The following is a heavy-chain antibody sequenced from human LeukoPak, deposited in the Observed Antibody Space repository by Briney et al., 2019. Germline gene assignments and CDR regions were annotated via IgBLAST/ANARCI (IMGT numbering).Heavy chain of an antibody. V-gene: IGHV3-23*01. CDR3: APQSYARSLGE. CDR1: GFPFSDFF. D-gene: IGHD2-8*01. Sequence: GALRLSCAKSGFPFSDFFMGWVRQAPGKGLEGVSTTDSGCTSTYYPESVKGRFTISRDNSQNTLYLQMSSLSVEDTAVYSCAPQSYARSLGEGGPGTLVSVSS. CDR2: TDSGCTST. J-gene: IGHJ4*02.